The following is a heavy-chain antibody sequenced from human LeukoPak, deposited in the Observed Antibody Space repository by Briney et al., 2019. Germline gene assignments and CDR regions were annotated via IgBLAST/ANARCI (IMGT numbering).Heavy chain of an antibody. V-gene: IGHV3-64*04. J-gene: IGHJ6*04. D-gene: IGHD3-10*01. CDR2: ISSNGGST. Sequence: GGSLRLSCSASGFTFSSYAMHWVRQAPGKGLEYVSAISSNGGSTYYADSVKGRFTISRDNAKNSLYLQMNSLRAEDTAVYYCARDYYYGSGSDWGKGTTVTVSS. CDR1: GFTFSSYA. CDR3: ARDYYYGSGSD.